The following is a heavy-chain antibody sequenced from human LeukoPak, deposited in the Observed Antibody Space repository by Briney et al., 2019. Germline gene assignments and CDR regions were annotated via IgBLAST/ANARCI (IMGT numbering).Heavy chain of an antibody. D-gene: IGHD3-22*01. CDR2: IYSGGDT. J-gene: IGHJ4*02. V-gene: IGHV3-66*01. CDR3: ARDRGAYYYETGY. CDR1: GFAVSSNY. Sequence: GGSLRLSCAASGFAVSSNYMNWVRQAPGKGLEWVSVIYSGGDTYYADSVKGRFTIPRDDSRNTLYLQMNNLRADDTAIYYCARDRGAYYYETGYWGQGILVTVSS.